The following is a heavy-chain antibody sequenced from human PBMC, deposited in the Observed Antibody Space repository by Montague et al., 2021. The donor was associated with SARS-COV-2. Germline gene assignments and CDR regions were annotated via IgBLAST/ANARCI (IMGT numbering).Heavy chain of an antibody. CDR2: IYYSGST. CDR1: GGSISNYY. V-gene: IGHV4-59*01. Sequence: SETLSLTCTVSGGSISNYYWSWIRQPPGRGLEWIGYIYYSGSTDYSPSLKSRVTISLDTSKNQFSLKATSVTAADTAVYYCARDFDYWGQGTLVTVSS. CDR3: ARDFDY. J-gene: IGHJ4*02.